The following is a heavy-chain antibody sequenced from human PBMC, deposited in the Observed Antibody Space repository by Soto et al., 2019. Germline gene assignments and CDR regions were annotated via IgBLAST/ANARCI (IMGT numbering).Heavy chain of an antibody. D-gene: IGHD3-10*01. CDR2: IYYSGST. Sequence: PSETLSLTCTVSGGSISSSSYYWGWIRQPPGKGLEWIGSIYYSGSTFYNPSLRSRVTISVDTSKNQFSLKLSSVTAADTAVYYCARSRYGSANDYWGQGTLVTVSS. J-gene: IGHJ4*02. V-gene: IGHV4-39*01. CDR3: ARSRYGSANDY. CDR1: GGSISSSSYY.